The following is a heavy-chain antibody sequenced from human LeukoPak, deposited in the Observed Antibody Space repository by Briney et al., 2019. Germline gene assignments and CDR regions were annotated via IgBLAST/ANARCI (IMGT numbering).Heavy chain of an antibody. V-gene: IGHV4-59*01. CDR2: IYYSGST. J-gene: IGHJ4*02. CDR3: ARGPYGHYFDY. Sequence: KPSETLSLTCTVSGGSISSYYWSWIRQPPGKGLEWIGYIYYSGSTNYNPSLKSRVTISVDTSKNQFSLKLSSVTAADTAVYYCARGPYGHYFDYWGQGTLVTVSS. D-gene: IGHD4-17*01. CDR1: GGSISSYY.